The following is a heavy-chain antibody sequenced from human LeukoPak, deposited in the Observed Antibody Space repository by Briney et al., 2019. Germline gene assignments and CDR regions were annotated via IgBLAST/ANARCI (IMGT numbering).Heavy chain of an antibody. V-gene: IGHV4-59*01. CDR2: IDHTGST. CDR3: ARGRVSSSTWYSTYYYYFYMDV. Sequence: PSETLSLTCTVSGDSLSIYYWTWIRQPPGKGLEWIGYIDHTGSTNYNPSLNSRVTRSRDTSKNDFSLRLTSVTATDTAVYFCARGRVSSSTWYSTYYYYFYMDVWGKGTTVIVSS. CDR1: GDSLSIYY. D-gene: IGHD6-13*01. J-gene: IGHJ6*03.